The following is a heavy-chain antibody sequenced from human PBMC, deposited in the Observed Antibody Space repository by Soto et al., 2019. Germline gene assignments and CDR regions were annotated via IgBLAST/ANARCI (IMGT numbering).Heavy chain of an antibody. Sequence: PGGSLRLSCAASGFTFSSYGMHWVRQAPGKGLEWVAVISYDGSNKYYADSVKGRFTISRDNSKNTLYLQMNSLRAEDTAVYYCAKVKRRYDYLTYFDYWGQGTLVTVSS. V-gene: IGHV3-30*18. CDR3: AKVKRRYDYLTYFDY. CDR2: ISYDGSNK. CDR1: GFTFSSYG. D-gene: IGHD4-17*01. J-gene: IGHJ4*02.